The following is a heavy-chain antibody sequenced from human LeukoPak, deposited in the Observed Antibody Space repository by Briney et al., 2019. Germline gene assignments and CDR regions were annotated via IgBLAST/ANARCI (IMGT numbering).Heavy chain of an antibody. D-gene: IGHD6-13*01. CDR1: GGSIGSSYYY. CDR2: IYYSGST. CDR3: ARGRGARSSRWYNWFDP. Sequence: TSETLSLTCTVSGGSIGSSYYYWGWIRQPPGRGLEWIGSIYYSGSTYYNPSLKSRVTISEDTSKNQFSLKLNSVTAADTAVYYCARGRGARSSRWYNWFDPWGQGTLVTVSS. J-gene: IGHJ5*02. V-gene: IGHV4-39*01.